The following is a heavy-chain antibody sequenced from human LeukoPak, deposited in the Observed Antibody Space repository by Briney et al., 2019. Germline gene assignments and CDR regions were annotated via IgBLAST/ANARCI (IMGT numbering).Heavy chain of an antibody. J-gene: IGHJ4*02. CDR1: GYTLTELS. D-gene: IGHD1-26*01. CDR2: FDPEDGET. V-gene: IGHV1-24*01. Sequence: ASVKVSCKVSGYTLTELSMHWVRQAPGKGLEWMGGFDPEDGETIYAQKFQGRVTMTEDTSTDTAYMELSSLRSEDTAVYYCAKTEGVGALQAFDYWGQGTLVTVSS. CDR3: AKTEGVGALQAFDY.